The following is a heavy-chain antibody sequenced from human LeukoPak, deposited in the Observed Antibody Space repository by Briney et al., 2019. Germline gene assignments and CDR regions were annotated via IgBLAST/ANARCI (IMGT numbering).Heavy chain of an antibody. CDR3: ARGKGIAAAGPTWFDP. V-gene: IGHV1-3*01. D-gene: IGHD6-13*01. Sequence: ASVKVSCKASGYTFTSYAMHWVRQAPGQRLEWMGWINAGNGNTKYSQKFQGRATITRDTSASTAYMELSSLRSEDTAVYYCARGKGIAAAGPTWFDPWGQGTLVTVSS. J-gene: IGHJ5*02. CDR2: INAGNGNT. CDR1: GYTFTSYA.